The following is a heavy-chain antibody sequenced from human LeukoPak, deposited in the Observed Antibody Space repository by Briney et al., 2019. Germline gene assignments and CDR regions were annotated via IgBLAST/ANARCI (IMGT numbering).Heavy chain of an antibody. V-gene: IGHV1-18*01. D-gene: IGHD2-21*01. CDR3: ARGWSLFCFNY. Sequence: ASVKVSCKTSGYTFTTYGISWVRQAPGQGLEWMGWISVYNGDTNYAPKLQDRVTMTTDTSTSTAYMELRSLTSDDTAVYYCARGWSLFCFNYWGQGTLVTVSS. CDR1: GYTFTTYG. CDR2: ISVYNGDT. J-gene: IGHJ4*02.